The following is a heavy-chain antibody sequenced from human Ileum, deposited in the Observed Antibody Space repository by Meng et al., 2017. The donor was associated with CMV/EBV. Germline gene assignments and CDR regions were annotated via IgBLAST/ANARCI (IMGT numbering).Heavy chain of an antibody. D-gene: IGHD2-21*01. V-gene: IGHV1-18*01. CDR1: GYTFITFG. CDR3: AREDYSAYAAT. CDR2: ITPYNGKT. Sequence: HVQLLQSGAEVKKPGASVEVSCKASGYTFITFGITWVRQAPGQGLEWMGWITPYNGKTDYTQRLQDRVTMTTDTSTNTVYMELRSLRSDDTAVYYCAREDYSAYAATWGQGTLVPVSS. J-gene: IGHJ5*02.